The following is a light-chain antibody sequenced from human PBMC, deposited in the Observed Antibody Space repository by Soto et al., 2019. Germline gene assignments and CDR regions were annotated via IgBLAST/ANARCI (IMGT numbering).Light chain of an antibody. Sequence: DIVMTQSPLSLAVTPGEPASISCRSSQSLLHSNGYNYLDWYLQKPRQSPQLLIYLGSNRASGVPDMFSGSGTGTDFTLKISRVEAEDVGVYYCMQAIYTPPLTFGGGTKVEIK. CDR2: LGS. CDR1: QSLLHSNGYNY. J-gene: IGKJ4*01. CDR3: MQAIYTPPLT. V-gene: IGKV2-28*01.